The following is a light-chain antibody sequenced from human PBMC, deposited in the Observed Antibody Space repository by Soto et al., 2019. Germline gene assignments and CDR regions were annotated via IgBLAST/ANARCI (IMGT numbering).Light chain of an antibody. Sequence: QSALTQPASVSGSPGQSITISCTGTSSDVGGYNYVSWYQQHPGKAPKLMIYEVSNRPSGVSNRFSGSKSGNTASLTISGLQAEDEADYYCSSYTSNSNLVVFGGGTKLTV. CDR1: SSDVGGYNY. V-gene: IGLV2-14*01. CDR3: SSYTSNSNLVV. J-gene: IGLJ2*01. CDR2: EVS.